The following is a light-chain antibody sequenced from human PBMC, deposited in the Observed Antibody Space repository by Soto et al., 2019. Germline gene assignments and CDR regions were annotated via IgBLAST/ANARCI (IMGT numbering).Light chain of an antibody. V-gene: IGKV3-20*01. CDR2: GAS. J-gene: IGKJ1*01. Sequence: EIVLTQSPGTLSLSPGERATLSCRASQSLSSSFLAWYQQKPGQAPRLLIYGASSRATGIPDTFSGSGSGTDFTLTISRLEPEDFAVYYCQQYGSSPGTFGQGTKVDIK. CDR1: QSLSSSF. CDR3: QQYGSSPGT.